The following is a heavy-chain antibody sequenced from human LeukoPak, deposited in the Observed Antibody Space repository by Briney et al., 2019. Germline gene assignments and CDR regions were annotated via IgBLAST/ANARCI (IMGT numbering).Heavy chain of an antibody. CDR1: GFTFSSYG. CDR2: IKLDGSEK. J-gene: IGHJ4*02. CDR3: ARETTVTSGYYPRTDLDY. D-gene: IGHD3-22*01. V-gene: IGHV3-7*01. Sequence: PGGSLRLSCAASGFTFSSYGMHWVRQAPGKGLEWVANIKLDGSEKYYVDSVKGRFTISRDNTKNSVYLQMNSLRAEDTALYYCARETTVTSGYYPRTDLDYWGQGTLVTVSS.